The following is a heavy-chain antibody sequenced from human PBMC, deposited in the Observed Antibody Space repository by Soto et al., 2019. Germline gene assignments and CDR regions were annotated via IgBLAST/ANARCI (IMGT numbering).Heavy chain of an antibody. J-gene: IGHJ4*02. Sequence: QVQLQESGPDLVNPSETLSPPCPAPGAPISSYSWAWIRSPPGKGLEWIGYIYYSGSTNYNPSLKSRVTISVDTSKNQFSLKLSSVTAADTAVYYCARRYGGNFDYWGQGTLVTVSS. CDR1: GAPISSYS. CDR2: IYYSGST. D-gene: IGHD3-16*01. CDR3: ARRYGGNFDY. V-gene: IGHV4-59*01.